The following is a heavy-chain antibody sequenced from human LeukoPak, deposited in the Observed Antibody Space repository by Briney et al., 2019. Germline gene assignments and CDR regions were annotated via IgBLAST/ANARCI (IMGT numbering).Heavy chain of an antibody. V-gene: IGHV5-51*01. J-gene: IGHJ4*02. Sequence: GESLRISCKGSGYSFTTYWIGWVRQMPGKGLEWMGIIYPGDSDTRYSPSFQGQVTISADKSISTAYLQWSSLKASDTAMYYCARRRDLYSGSYYPFDYWGQGTLVTVSS. CDR2: IYPGDSDT. CDR1: GYSFTTYW. CDR3: ARRRDLYSGSYYPFDY. D-gene: IGHD1-26*01.